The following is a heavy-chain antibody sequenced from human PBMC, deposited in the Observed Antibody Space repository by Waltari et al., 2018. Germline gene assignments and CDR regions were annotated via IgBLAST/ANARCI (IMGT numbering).Heavy chain of an antibody. Sequence: QVQLVESGGGVVQPGGSLRLPCAASGFTFSTYGMHWVRQAPGKGLEWVTFIRYDGSNKYYADSVKGRFTVSRDNSKNTLYLQMNSLRPEDTAVYYCAKALDYWGQGTLVTVSS. CDR1: GFTFSTYG. CDR3: AKALDY. CDR2: IRYDGSNK. J-gene: IGHJ4*02. V-gene: IGHV3-30*02.